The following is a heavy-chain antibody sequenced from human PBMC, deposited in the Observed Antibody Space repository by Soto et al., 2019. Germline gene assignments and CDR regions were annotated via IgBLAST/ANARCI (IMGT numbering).Heavy chain of an antibody. V-gene: IGHV1-69*13. CDR2: IIPIFGTA. CDR3: ARAGIAAAGTFVYYYYYGMDV. CDR1: GGTFSSYA. Sequence: SVKVSCKASGGTFSSYAISWVRQAPGQGLEWMGGIIPIFGTANYAQKFQGRVTITADESTSTAYMELSSLRSEDTAVYYCARAGIAAAGTFVYYYYYGMDVWGQGTTVTVSS. J-gene: IGHJ6*02. D-gene: IGHD6-13*01.